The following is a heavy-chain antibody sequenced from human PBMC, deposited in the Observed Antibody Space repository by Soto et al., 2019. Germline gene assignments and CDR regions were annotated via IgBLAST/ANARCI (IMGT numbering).Heavy chain of an antibody. CDR1: GFTFSSYW. CDR3: ARDLGMATIRETYYFDY. V-gene: IGHV3-7*03. Sequence: EVQLVESGGGLVQPGGSPRLSCAASGFTFSSYWMSWVRQAPGKGLEWVANIKQDGSEKYYVDSMKGRFTISRDNAKNSLYLQMNSLRAEDTAVYYCARDLGMATIRETYYFDYWGQGTLVTVSS. J-gene: IGHJ4*02. CDR2: IKQDGSEK. D-gene: IGHD5-12*01.